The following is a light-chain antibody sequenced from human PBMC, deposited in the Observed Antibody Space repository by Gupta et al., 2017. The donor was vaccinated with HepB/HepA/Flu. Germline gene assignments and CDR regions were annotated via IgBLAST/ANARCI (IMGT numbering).Light chain of an antibody. Sequence: IVLTPSPGTLSLSPGERATLSCRASQSVSSSYLAWYQQKPGQAPRLLIYGAAIRATGIPDRFSGSGSGTDFTLTISRLEPEDFAVYYCQQYGSSPAFGGGTKVEIK. CDR2: GAA. CDR1: QSVSSSY. V-gene: IGKV3-20*01. CDR3: QQYGSSPA. J-gene: IGKJ4*01.